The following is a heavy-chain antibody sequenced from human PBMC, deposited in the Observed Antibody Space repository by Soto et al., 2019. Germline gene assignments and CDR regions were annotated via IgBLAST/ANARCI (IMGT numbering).Heavy chain of an antibody. CDR1: GYTFSSYA. CDR3: ARDTGEGTFDF. V-gene: IGHV1-3*01. J-gene: IGHJ4*02. D-gene: IGHD7-27*01. CDR2: INAGSGNT. Sequence: QVHLVQSGAEVRKPGASVKVSCKASGYTFSSYAMHWVRQAPGQRLEWMGWINAGSGNTKSSQKFQDRVTISRDTSASTAYMELTRLRSEDTAVYYCARDTGEGTFDFWGQGTLVTVSS.